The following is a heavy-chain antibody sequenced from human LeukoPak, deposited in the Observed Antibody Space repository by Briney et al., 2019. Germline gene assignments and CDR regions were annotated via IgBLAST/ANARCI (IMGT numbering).Heavy chain of an antibody. Sequence: AGRSLRLSCAASGFTFDDYAMHWVWQAPGKGLEWVSGINWNGGSRGHADSVKGRFTISRDNAKNSLYLQMNSLRAEDTALYYCARSRHSYDSSGFPHYWGQGTLVTVSS. CDR1: GFTFDDYA. CDR2: INWNGGSR. D-gene: IGHD3-22*01. CDR3: ARSRHSYDSSGFPHY. J-gene: IGHJ4*02. V-gene: IGHV3-20*04.